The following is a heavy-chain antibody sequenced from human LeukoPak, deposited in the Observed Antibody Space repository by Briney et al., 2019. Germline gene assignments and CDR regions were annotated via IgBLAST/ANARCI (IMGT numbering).Heavy chain of an antibody. Sequence: GGSLRLSCAASGFTLSSYVMRWVRQAPGKGLEGVAVISYYGSNKSYPDPLKRPFTISTHNPQNTLYLQMNSLRAEDTAVYYCARDSSSWEENIDYWGQGTLVTASS. CDR1: GFTLSSYV. CDR3: ARDSSSWEENIDY. J-gene: IGHJ4*02. D-gene: IGHD6-13*01. V-gene: IGHV3-30*04. CDR2: ISYYGSNK.